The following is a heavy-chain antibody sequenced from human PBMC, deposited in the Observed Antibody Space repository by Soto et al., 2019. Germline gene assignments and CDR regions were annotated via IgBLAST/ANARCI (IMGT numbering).Heavy chain of an antibody. CDR2: IIPLFGTT. Sequence: QVQVVQSGVEVRRPGSSVKVSCKASGDTFKNCVISWVRQAPGQGLEWMGGIIPLFGTTDFAQRFQGRLTMTTDGSTTTACMELSRMTSEDTDTFCCAAELGFGTLSVIWGQGTTVIVSS. D-gene: IGHD7-27*01. V-gene: IGHV1-69*01. CDR1: GDTFKNCV. J-gene: IGHJ6*02. CDR3: AAELGFGTLSVI.